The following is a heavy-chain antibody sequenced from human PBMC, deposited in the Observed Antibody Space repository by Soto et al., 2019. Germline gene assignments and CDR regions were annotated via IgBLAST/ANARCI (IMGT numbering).Heavy chain of an antibody. CDR1: GVAFNTNG. CDR3: ARDRKQWLVICYYYGMDV. V-gene: IGHV1-18*01. J-gene: IGHJ6*02. D-gene: IGHD6-19*01. Sequence: GASVELSSKASGVAFNTNGSRWVQQALGQGLEWMGWISPYNGNTNYAQKLQGRVTMTTDPSTSTAYMELRSLSSVDTAVYYCARDRKQWLVICYYYGMDVWGQGTTVTVSS. CDR2: ISPYNGNT.